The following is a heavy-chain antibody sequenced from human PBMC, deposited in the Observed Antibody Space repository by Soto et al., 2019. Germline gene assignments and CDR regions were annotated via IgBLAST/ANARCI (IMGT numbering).Heavy chain of an antibody. CDR3: ARGGGLNWYFDL. CDR2: INSDGSST. CDR1: GFTFSRYW. Sequence: EVLLVESGGGLVQPGGSLRLSCAASGFTFSRYWMHWVRQAPGKGLVWVSRINSDGSSTSYADSVKGRFNISRDNAKNTLYLQMNSLRAEDTAVYYCARGGGLNWYFDLWGRGTLVTVSS. J-gene: IGHJ2*01. V-gene: IGHV3-74*01. D-gene: IGHD3-16*01.